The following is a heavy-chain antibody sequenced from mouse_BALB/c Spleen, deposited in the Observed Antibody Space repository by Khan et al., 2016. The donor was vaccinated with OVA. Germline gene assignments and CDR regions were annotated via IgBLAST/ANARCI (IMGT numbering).Heavy chain of an antibody. Sequence: QVQLKQSGAELARPGASVKVSCKASGYTFTSYTIHWIKLRPGQGLEWIGYINPSNGYSNYNQKFKDKVTLTADKSSTTAYMQLSSLTSDDSAVYNCVRDGAYHRNDGWVAYWGLGTLVTVSA. CDR3: VRDGAYHRNDGWVAY. J-gene: IGHJ3*01. V-gene: IGHV1-4*01. CDR2: INPSNGYS. CDR1: GYTFTSYT. D-gene: IGHD2-14*01.